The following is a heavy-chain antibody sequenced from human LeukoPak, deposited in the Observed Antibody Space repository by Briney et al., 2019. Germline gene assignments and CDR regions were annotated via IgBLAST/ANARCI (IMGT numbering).Heavy chain of an antibody. CDR2: ISGSGGST. D-gene: IGHD3-22*01. V-gene: IGHV3-23*01. J-gene: IGHJ3*02. CDR1: GFTFSSYA. Sequence: GGSLRLSCAASGFTFSSYAMSWVRQAPGKGLEWVSAISGSGGSTYYADSVKGRFTISRDNAKNTLYLQVNSLRAEDTAVYYCAKTYYYDSKAFDIWGQGTMVTVSS. CDR3: AKTYYYDSKAFDI.